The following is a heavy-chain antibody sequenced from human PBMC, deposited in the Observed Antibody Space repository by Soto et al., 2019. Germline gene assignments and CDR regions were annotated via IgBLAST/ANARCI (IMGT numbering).Heavy chain of an antibody. D-gene: IGHD3-9*01. CDR2: IYPGDSDT. CDR3: ARHGIVTGINDYGMDV. V-gene: IGHV5-51*01. J-gene: IGHJ6*02. Sequence: TGESLKISCKGSRYTFTSYWIGWVRQMPGKGLEWMGIIYPGDSDTRYSPSFQGQVTISADKSISTAYLQWSSLKASDTAMYYCARHGIVTGINDYGMDVWGQGTTVTVS. CDR1: RYTFTSYW.